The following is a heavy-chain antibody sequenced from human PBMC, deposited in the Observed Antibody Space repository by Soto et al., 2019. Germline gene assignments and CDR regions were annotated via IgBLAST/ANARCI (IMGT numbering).Heavy chain of an antibody. J-gene: IGHJ6*02. Sequence: ASVKVSCKASGGTFSSYAIGWVRQAPGQGLEWMGGIIPIFGTANYAQKFQGRVTITADESTSTAYMELSSLRSEDTAVYYCARKRGGYYYYGMDVWGQGTTVTVS. CDR3: ARKRGGYYYYGMDV. CDR2: IIPIFGTA. V-gene: IGHV1-69*13. CDR1: GGTFSSYA. D-gene: IGHD3-10*01.